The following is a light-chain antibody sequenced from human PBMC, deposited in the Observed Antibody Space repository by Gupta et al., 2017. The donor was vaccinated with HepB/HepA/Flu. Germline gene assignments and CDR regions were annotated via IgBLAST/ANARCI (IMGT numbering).Light chain of an antibody. CDR1: QYISSY. CDR3: HQTDTTPLT. Sequence: IQMTQSPSSLSASVGDRVTITCRASQYISSYLNWYQQKPGKAPKLLIYAASNLESGVPSRFSGSESGTDFTLTISSLQLEDFATYFCHQTDTTPLTFGGGTKVEI. CDR2: AAS. V-gene: IGKV1-39*01. J-gene: IGKJ4*01.